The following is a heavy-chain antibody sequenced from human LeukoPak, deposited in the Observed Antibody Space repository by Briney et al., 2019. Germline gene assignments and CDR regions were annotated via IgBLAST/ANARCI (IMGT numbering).Heavy chain of an antibody. J-gene: IGHJ6*03. D-gene: IGHD2-2*01. CDR2: IYTSGST. CDR3: ARDFQVVPAASNQPYYYYYMDV. V-gene: IGHV4-4*07. Sequence: SETLSLTCTVSGGSISSYYWSWIRQPAGKGLEWIGRIYTSGSTNYNPSLKSRVTMSVDTSKNQFSLKLSSVTAADTAVYYCARDFQVVPAASNQPYYYYYMDVWGKGTTVTVSS. CDR1: GGSISSYY.